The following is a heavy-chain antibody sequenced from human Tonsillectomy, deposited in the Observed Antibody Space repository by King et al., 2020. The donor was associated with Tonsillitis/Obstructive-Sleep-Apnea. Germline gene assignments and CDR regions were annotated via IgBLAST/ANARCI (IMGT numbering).Heavy chain of an antibody. J-gene: IGHJ3*02. Sequence: VQLVESGAEVKKPGASVKVSCKASGYTFTGYYMHWVRQAPGQGLEWMGWINPNSGGTNYAQQFQGRVTMTRDTSISTAYMELSRLRSDDTAVYYCASTYDSSGYYYNAFDIWGQGTMVTVSS. D-gene: IGHD3-22*01. CDR2: INPNSGGT. CDR1: GYTFTGYY. V-gene: IGHV1-2*02. CDR3: ASTYDSSGYYYNAFDI.